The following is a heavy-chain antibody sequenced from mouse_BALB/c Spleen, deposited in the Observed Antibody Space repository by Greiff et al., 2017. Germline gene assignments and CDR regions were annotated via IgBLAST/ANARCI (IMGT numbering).Heavy chain of an antibody. Sequence: EVMLVDSGGGLVQPGGSLRLSCATSGFTFTDYYMSWVRQPPGKALEWLGFIRNKANGYTTEYSASVKGRFTISRDNSQSILYLQMNTLRAEDSATYYCARDRGNAMDYWGQGTSVTVSS. J-gene: IGHJ4*01. CDR2: IRNKANGYTT. CDR3: ARDRGNAMDY. CDR1: GFTFTDYY. V-gene: IGHV7-3*02.